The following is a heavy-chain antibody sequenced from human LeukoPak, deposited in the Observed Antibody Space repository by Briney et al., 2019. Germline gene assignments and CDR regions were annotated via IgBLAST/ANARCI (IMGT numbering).Heavy chain of an antibody. J-gene: IGHJ5*01. CDR2: IIPILGIA. Sequence: SVKVSCKASGGTFSSYAISWVRQAPGQGLEWMGRIIPILGIANYAQKFQGRVTITADKSTSTAYMELSSLRSEDTAVYYCARGSTWYDGWFDSWGQGTLITVSS. CDR3: ARGSTWYDGWFDS. V-gene: IGHV1-69*04. CDR1: GGTFSSYA. D-gene: IGHD6-13*01.